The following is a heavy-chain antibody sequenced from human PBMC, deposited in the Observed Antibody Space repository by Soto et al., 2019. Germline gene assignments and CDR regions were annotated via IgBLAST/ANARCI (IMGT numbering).Heavy chain of an antibody. CDR2: ISAYNGNT. CDR1: GYTFTSYG. J-gene: IGHJ5*02. Sequence: QVQLVQSGAEVKKPGASVKVSCKASGYTFTSYGISWVRQAPGQGLEWMGWISAYNGNTNYAQKLQGRVTMTTDTSTSTAYLELRSLRSDATAVYYCARVLEYCSGGSCYPDWFDPWGQGTLVTVSS. CDR3: ARVLEYCSGGSCYPDWFDP. V-gene: IGHV1-18*01. D-gene: IGHD2-15*01.